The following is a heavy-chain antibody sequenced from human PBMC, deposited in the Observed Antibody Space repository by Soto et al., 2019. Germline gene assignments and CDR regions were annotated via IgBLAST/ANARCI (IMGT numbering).Heavy chain of an antibody. J-gene: IGHJ4*02. V-gene: IGHV3-23*01. CDR1: GFPFTSYA. D-gene: IGHD1-26*01. Sequence: GGSLRLSCAASGFPFTSYAMSWVRQAPGKGLEWVSGISGSGGSTYYADSVKGRFTISRDNSKNTLFLQMNSLRAEDTAVYYCARDPYSGTYLYYFDCWGQGTLVTVSS. CDR2: ISGSGGST. CDR3: ARDPYSGTYLYYFDC.